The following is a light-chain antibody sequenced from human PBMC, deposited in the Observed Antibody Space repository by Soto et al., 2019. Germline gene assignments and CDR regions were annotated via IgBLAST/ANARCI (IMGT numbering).Light chain of an antibody. Sequence: EIVLTQSPGTLSLSPGERATLSCRASQTVPGNSLAWYQQRPGQSPRLLIYTTSNRVTGIPDRFSGSGSGTDFPLTITRLEPEDFAVYYCQQYGGSPGTFGQGTKVEIK. V-gene: IGKV3-20*01. CDR1: QTVPGNS. J-gene: IGKJ1*01. CDR2: TTS. CDR3: QQYGGSPGT.